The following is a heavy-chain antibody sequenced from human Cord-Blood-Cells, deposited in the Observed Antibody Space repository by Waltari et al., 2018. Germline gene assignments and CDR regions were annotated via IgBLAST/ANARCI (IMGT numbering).Heavy chain of an antibody. J-gene: IGHJ5*02. D-gene: IGHD1-26*01. CDR1: GGSFSGYS. CDR3: ARGGGSYYNWFDP. V-gene: IGHV4-34*01. CDR2: INHSGST. Sequence: QVQLQQWGAGLLKPSETLSLTCAVYGGSFSGYSWSWIRQPPGKGLEWIGEINHSGSTNYNPSLKSRVTISVDTSKNQFSLKLSSVTAADTAVYYCARGGGSYYNWFDPWGQGTLVTVSS.